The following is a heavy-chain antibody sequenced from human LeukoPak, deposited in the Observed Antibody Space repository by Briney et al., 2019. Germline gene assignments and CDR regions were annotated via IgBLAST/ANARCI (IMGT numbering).Heavy chain of an antibody. J-gene: IGHJ3*02. Sequence: GGSLRLSCAASGFTFSTYTMNWVRQASGKGLEWVSSISSRSSYIYYADSVKGRFTISRDNAKNSLYLQMNSLRAEDTAVYYCAREASGYSYGLDAFDIWGQGTMVTVSS. CDR1: GFTFSTYT. V-gene: IGHV3-21*01. CDR3: AREASGYSYGLDAFDI. D-gene: IGHD5-18*01. CDR2: ISSRSSYI.